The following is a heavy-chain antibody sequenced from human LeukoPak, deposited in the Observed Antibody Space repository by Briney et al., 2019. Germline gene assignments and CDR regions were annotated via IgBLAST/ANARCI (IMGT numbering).Heavy chain of an antibody. D-gene: IGHD6-13*01. Sequence: GGSLRLSCAASGFTFSSYAMHWVRQAPGRGLEWVAVISYDGSNKYYADSVKGRFTISRDNSKNTLYLQMNSLRAEDTAVYYCASQGGEGLQQLVPRGFDYWGQGTLVTVSS. CDR2: ISYDGSNK. CDR1: GFTFSSYA. CDR3: ASQGGEGLQQLVPRGFDY. J-gene: IGHJ4*02. V-gene: IGHV3-30-3*01.